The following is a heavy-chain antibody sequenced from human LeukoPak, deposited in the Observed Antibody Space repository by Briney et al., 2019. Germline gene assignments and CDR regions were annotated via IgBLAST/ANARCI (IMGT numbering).Heavy chain of an antibody. Sequence: SETLSLTCTVSGGSISSHYWSWIRQPPGKGLEWIGYIYYSGSANYNPSLKSRATISVDTSKNQFSLKLSSVTAADTAVYYCARGGHDFWSGYYNAMDVWGKGTTVTVSS. J-gene: IGHJ6*04. CDR1: GGSISSHY. V-gene: IGHV4-59*11. CDR2: IYYSGSA. CDR3: ARGGHDFWSGYYNAMDV. D-gene: IGHD3-3*01.